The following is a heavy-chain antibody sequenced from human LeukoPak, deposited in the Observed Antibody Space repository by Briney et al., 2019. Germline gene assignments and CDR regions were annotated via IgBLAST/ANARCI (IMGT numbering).Heavy chain of an antibody. V-gene: IGHV6-1*01. J-gene: IGHJ4*02. CDR3: AHASGYFDY. Sequence: SQTLSLTCAISGDSVSSKSVAWDWIRQSPSRGLEWLGRTYYRSKWYNEYAVSVKSRITINPDTSKNQFSLQLNSVTPEDTAVYYCAHASGYFDYWGQGTLVTVSP. CDR2: TYYRSKWYN. D-gene: IGHD2-15*01. CDR1: GDSVSSKSVA.